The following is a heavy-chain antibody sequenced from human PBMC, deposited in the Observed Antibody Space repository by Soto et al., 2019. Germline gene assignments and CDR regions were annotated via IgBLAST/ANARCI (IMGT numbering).Heavy chain of an antibody. D-gene: IGHD3-3*01. CDR1: GGTFSSYA. Sequence: GASVKVSCKASGGTFSSYAICWVRQAPGQGLEWMGGIIPIFGTANYAQKFQGRVTITADESTSTAYMELSSLRSEDTAVYYCARAKESSYDFWSGYRYYYYGMAVRGQGTTVTVSS. CDR2: IIPIFGTA. CDR3: ARAKESSYDFWSGYRYYYYGMAV. J-gene: IGHJ6*02. V-gene: IGHV1-69*13.